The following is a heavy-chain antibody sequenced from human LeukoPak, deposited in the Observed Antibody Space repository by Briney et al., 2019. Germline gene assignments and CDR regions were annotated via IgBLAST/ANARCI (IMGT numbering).Heavy chain of an antibody. D-gene: IGHD6-19*01. Sequence: PGGSLRLSCVASGFTFSSYAMTWVRQAPGKGLEWVSVISVSGGNTYYADSVRGRFTISRDNSKSTLYLQMNSVRVEDTGVYYCAQVAVHSRGWYGFESWGQGTLVTVSS. CDR2: ISVSGGNT. J-gene: IGHJ5*01. V-gene: IGHV3-23*01. CDR1: GFTFSSYA. CDR3: AQVAVHSRGWYGFES.